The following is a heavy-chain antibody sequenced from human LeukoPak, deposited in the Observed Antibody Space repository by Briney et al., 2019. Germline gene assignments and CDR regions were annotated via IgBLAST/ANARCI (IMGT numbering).Heavy chain of an antibody. CDR3: ARESGIVATFYYMDV. Sequence: GGSLRLSCAASGFTFSSYSMNWVRQAPGKGLEWVSSISSSSSYIYYADSVKGRFTISRDNAKNSLYLQMNSLRAEDTAVYYCARESGIVATFYYMDVWGKGTTVTVSS. CDR2: ISSSSSYI. J-gene: IGHJ6*03. CDR1: GFTFSSYS. D-gene: IGHD5-12*01. V-gene: IGHV3-21*01.